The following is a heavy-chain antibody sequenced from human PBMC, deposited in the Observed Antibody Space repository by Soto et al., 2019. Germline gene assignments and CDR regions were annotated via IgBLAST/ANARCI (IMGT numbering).Heavy chain of an antibody. J-gene: IGHJ6*02. D-gene: IGHD5-18*01. Sequence: KPSETLSLTCAVSGGSISSSNWWSWVRQPPGKGLEWIGEIYHSGSTNYNPSLKSRVTISVDKSKNQFSLKLSSVTAADTAVYYCASRSREAMVTNYYYGMDVWGQGTTVTVSS. V-gene: IGHV4-4*02. CDR3: ASRSREAMVTNYYYGMDV. CDR1: GGSISSSNW. CDR2: IYHSGST.